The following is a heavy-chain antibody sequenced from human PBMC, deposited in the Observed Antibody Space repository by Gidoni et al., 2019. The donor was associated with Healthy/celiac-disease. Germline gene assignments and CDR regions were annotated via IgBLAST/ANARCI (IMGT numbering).Heavy chain of an antibody. CDR2: IIPIFGTA. CDR3: ARIRGGKTTVTTFYYYMDV. D-gene: IGHD4-17*01. V-gene: IGHV1-69*01. J-gene: IGHJ6*03. CDR1: GGTFSSYA. Sequence: QVQLVQSGAEVKKTGSSVKVPCKASGGTFSSYAISWVRQAPGQGLEWMGGIIPIFGTANYAQKFQGRVTITADESTSTAYMELSSLRSEDTAVYYCARIRGGKTTVTTFYYYMDVWGKGTTVTVSS.